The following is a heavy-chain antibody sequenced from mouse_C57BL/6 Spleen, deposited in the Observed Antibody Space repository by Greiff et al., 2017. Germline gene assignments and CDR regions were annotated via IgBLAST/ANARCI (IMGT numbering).Heavy chain of an antibody. CDR3: ARYSGPLAY. CDR2: IYPRSGNT. V-gene: IGHV1-81*01. CDR1: GYTFTSYG. D-gene: IGHD4-1*01. Sequence: QVQLQQSGAELARPGASVKLSCKASGYTFTSYGISWVKQRTGQGLEWIGEIYPRSGNTYYNEKFKGKATLTADKSSSTAYMEFRSLTSEDSAVYFCARYSGPLAYWGQGTLVTVSA. J-gene: IGHJ3*01.